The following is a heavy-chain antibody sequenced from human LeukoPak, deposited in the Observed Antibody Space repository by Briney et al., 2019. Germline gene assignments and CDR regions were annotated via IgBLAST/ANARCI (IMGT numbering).Heavy chain of an antibody. CDR3: ARAGPWFGPAALDV. CDR1: GGTFSSYA. Sequence: SVKVSCKASGGTFSSYAISWVRQAPGQGLEWMGGIIPIFGTANYAQKFQGRVTITTDESTSTAYMELSRLRSEDTAVYYCARAGPWFGPAALDVWGNGTTVTVSS. CDR2: IIPIFGTA. D-gene: IGHD2-2*01. V-gene: IGHV1-69*05. J-gene: IGHJ6*04.